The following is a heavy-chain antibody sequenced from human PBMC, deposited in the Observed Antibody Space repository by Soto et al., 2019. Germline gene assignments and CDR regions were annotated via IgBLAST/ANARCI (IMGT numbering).Heavy chain of an antibody. J-gene: IGHJ1*01. V-gene: IGHV3-23*01. D-gene: IGHD1-1*01. Sequence: EVQLLESGGGLVQPGGSLRLSCAASGFSFNSYSMSWVRQAPGKGLEWVAGIIGSGDSAYYADSVKGRFTISRDNSKNTLSLQMKSLRAGDTAIYYCARDRGTNTLTFDAFQHVGQGTLVAVSS. CDR1: GFSFNSYS. CDR3: ARDRGTNTLTFDAFQH. CDR2: IIGSGDSA.